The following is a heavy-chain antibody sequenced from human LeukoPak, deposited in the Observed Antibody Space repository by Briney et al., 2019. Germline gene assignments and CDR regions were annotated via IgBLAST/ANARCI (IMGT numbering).Heavy chain of an antibody. V-gene: IGHV1-2*02. CDR3: ARGYKFDSSGYPPY. CDR2: INPNSGGT. D-gene: IGHD3-22*01. J-gene: IGHJ4*02. Sequence: GASVKVSCKASGYTFTGYYMHWVRQAPGQGLEWMGWINPNSGGTNYAQKFQGRVTMTRDTSISTAYMELSRLRSDDTAVYYCARGYKFDSSGYPPYWGQGTLVTVSS. CDR1: GYTFTGYY.